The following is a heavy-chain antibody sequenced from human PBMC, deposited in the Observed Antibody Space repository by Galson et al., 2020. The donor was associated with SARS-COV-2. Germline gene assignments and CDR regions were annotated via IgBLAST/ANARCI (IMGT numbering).Heavy chain of an antibody. D-gene: IGHD2-2*01. V-gene: IGHV4-34*01. CDR1: GGSFSGYY. CDR2: INHSGST. Sequence: SETLSLTCAVYGGSFSGYYWSWIRQPPGKGLEWFGEINHSGSTNYNPSLKSRVTISVDTSKNQFSLKLSSVTAADTAVYYCARFVVVPAAMGIDYWGQGTLVTVSS. CDR3: ARFVVVPAAMGIDY. J-gene: IGHJ4*02.